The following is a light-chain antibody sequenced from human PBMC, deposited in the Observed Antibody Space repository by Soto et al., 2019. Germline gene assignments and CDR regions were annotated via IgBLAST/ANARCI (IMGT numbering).Light chain of an antibody. Sequence: DIQVTQSPPSLSASVGDRVTITCRASQYIGNYLNWYQHKPGKAPQLLIYSASTLQIGVPSRFSGSVSGTAFTLTITPLQPDDFASYYCQSNYILPWTFGQGTKVETK. CDR3: QSNYILPWT. CDR2: SAS. CDR1: QYIGNY. J-gene: IGKJ1*01. V-gene: IGKV1-39*01.